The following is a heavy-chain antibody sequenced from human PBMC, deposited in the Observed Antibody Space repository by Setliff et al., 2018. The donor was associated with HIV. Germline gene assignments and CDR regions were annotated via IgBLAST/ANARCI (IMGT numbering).Heavy chain of an antibody. CDR3: AIFFVTSVTTQDH. CDR2: INHRGHI. CDR1: GGSFSGYY. V-gene: IGHV4-34*01. J-gene: IGHJ4*02. D-gene: IGHD4-17*01. Sequence: KTSETLSLTCAVYGGSFSGYYWSWIRQPPGKGLEWIGEINHRGHINYNPSLKSRVTISQDTSKRQFSLRMTSVTAADTAVYYCAIFFVTSVTTQDHWGQGTLVTVSS.